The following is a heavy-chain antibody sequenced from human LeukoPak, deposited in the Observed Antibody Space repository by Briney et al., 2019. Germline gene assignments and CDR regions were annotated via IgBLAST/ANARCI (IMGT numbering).Heavy chain of an antibody. Sequence: ASVKVSCKASGYTFTSYYMHWVRQAPGQGLEWMGIINPSGGSTSYAQKFQGRVTMTRDMSTSTVYMELSSLRSEDTAVYYCARAGYCSGGSCYSYYYYMDVWGKGTTVTVSS. CDR3: ARAGYCSGGSCYSYYYYMDV. D-gene: IGHD2-15*01. J-gene: IGHJ6*03. CDR2: INPSGGST. CDR1: GYTFTSYY. V-gene: IGHV1-46*01.